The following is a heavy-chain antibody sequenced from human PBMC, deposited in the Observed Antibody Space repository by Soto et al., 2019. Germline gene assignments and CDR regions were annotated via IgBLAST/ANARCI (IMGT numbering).Heavy chain of an antibody. V-gene: IGHV1-69*13. D-gene: IGHD3-16*01. J-gene: IGHJ6*02. CDR3: AVTSLYDSSGVLARGSHYFYAMDV. Sequence: ASVKVSCKACGGTFRNYVISWVRQAPGQGLEWLGGIIPLLGTTNYAQRCQGRVTMIADESTTKAYMELRSLRSEDTAVFYCAVTSLYDSSGVLARGSHYFYAMDVWGQGTTVTVSS. CDR1: GGTFRNYV. CDR2: IIPLLGTT.